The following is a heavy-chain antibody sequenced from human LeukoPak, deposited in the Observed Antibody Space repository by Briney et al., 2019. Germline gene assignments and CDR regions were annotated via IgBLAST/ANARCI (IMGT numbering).Heavy chain of an antibody. Sequence: PGGSLRLSCAASGFTFSSYSMNWVRQAPGKGLEWVSSISSSSSYIYYADSVKGRFTISRDNAKNSLYLQMNSLRAEDTAVYYCARDLAVDTATLDYWGPGTLVTVSS. D-gene: IGHD5-18*01. CDR2: ISSSSSYI. CDR3: ARDLAVDTATLDY. V-gene: IGHV3-21*01. CDR1: GFTFSSYS. J-gene: IGHJ4*02.